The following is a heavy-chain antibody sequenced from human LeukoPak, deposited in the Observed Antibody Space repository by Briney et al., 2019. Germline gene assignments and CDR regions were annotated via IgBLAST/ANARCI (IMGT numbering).Heavy chain of an antibody. D-gene: IGHD3-10*01. J-gene: IGHJ6*04. Sequence: ASVKVSCKASGYTFTSYAMHWVRQAPGQRLEWMGWINAGNGNTKYSQKFQGRVTITRDTSASTAYMELSSLRSEDTAVHYCARATRVSYGMDVWGKGATVTVSS. CDR3: ARATRVSYGMDV. CDR2: INAGNGNT. V-gene: IGHV1-3*01. CDR1: GYTFTSYA.